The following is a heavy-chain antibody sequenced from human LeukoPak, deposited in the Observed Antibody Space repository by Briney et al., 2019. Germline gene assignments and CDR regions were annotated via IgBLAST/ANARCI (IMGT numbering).Heavy chain of an antibody. V-gene: IGHV3-48*03. J-gene: IGHJ4*02. CDR2: ISSSGSSI. CDR1: GFTFSNYD. CDR3: ARDRCLVGGAY. D-gene: IGHD1-26*01. Sequence: GGSLRLSCAASGFTFSNYDMNWVRQAPGKGLEWVSYISSSGSSIYYADSVKGRFTISRDNAKNSLYLQTKSLRAEDTAVYYCARDRCLVGGAYWGQGTLVTVSS.